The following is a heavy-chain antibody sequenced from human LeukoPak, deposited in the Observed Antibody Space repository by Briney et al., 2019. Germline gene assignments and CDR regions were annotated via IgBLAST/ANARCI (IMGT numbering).Heavy chain of an antibody. J-gene: IGHJ4*02. CDR1: GYTFTSYG. D-gene: IGHD3-22*01. CDR2: ISAYNGNT. Sequence: GASVKVSCKASGYTFTSYGISWVRQAPGQGLEWMGWISAYNGNTNYAQKLQGRVTMTRDTSISTAYMELSRLRSDDTAVYYCARDWDYYDSGGSDPIYWGQGTLVTVSS. V-gene: IGHV1-18*01. CDR3: ARDWDYYDSGGSDPIY.